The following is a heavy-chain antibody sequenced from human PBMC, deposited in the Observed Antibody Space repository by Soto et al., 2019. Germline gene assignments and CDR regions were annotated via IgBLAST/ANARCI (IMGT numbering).Heavy chain of an antibody. CDR1: GFTFSSYA. J-gene: IGHJ4*02. CDR3: ARDSGYYGMAGTGPHY. Sequence: HPGGSLRLSCAASGFTFSSYAMHWVRQAPGKGLEWVAVISYDGSNKYYADSVKGRFTISRDNSKNTLYLQMNSLRAEDTAVYYCARDSGYYGMAGTGPHYWGQGTLVTVSS. V-gene: IGHV3-30-3*01. D-gene: IGHD6-19*01. CDR2: ISYDGSNK.